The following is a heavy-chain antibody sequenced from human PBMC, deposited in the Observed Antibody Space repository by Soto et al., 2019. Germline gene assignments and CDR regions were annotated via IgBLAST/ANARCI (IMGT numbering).Heavy chain of an antibody. D-gene: IGHD5-12*01. CDR1: GFTFSDYY. J-gene: IGHJ4*02. CDR2: ISSSGSPK. CDR3: ARDRYGYSGYDRFDY. Sequence: GGSLRLSCAASGFTFSDYYMSWIRQAPGKGLEWVSYISSSGSPKYYADPVKGRFTISRDNAKNSLYLQMNSLRAEDTAVYYCARDRYGYSGYDRFDYWGQGTLVTVSS. V-gene: IGHV3-11*01.